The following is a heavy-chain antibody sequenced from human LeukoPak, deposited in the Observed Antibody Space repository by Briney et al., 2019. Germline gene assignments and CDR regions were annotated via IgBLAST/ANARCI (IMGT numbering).Heavy chain of an antibody. CDR1: GFTFDDYA. Sequence: GGSLRLSCAASGFTFDDYAMHWVRQAPGKGLEWVSGISWNSGSIGYADSVKGRFTISRDNAKNSLYLQMNSLRAEGTALYYCAKSPDSSGYYSHYFDYWGQGTLVTVSS. D-gene: IGHD3-22*01. J-gene: IGHJ4*02. V-gene: IGHV3-9*01. CDR3: AKSPDSSGYYSHYFDY. CDR2: ISWNSGSI.